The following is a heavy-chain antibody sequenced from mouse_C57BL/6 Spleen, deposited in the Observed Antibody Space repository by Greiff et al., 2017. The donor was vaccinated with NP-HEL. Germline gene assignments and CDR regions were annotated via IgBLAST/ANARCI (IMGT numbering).Heavy chain of an antibody. CDR1: GYPFTDYA. J-gene: IGHJ3*01. Sequence: VQLQQSGPELVRPGVSVKISCKGSGYPFTDYAMHWVKQSHAKSLEWIGVISTYYGDASYNQKFKDKATMTVDKSSSTAYRELARLTSEDSAVYYCASRGIYDGYYEFAYWGQGTLVTVSA. D-gene: IGHD2-3*01. CDR2: ISTYYGDA. V-gene: IGHV1-67*01. CDR3: ASRGIYDGYYEFAY.